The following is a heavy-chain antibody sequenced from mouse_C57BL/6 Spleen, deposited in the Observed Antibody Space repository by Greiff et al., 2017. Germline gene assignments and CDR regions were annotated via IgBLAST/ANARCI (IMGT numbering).Heavy chain of an antibody. CDR3: ARHDYDVDY. D-gene: IGHD2-4*01. J-gene: IGHJ2*01. CDR2: IYPGSGST. V-gene: IGHV1-55*01. Sequence: QVHVKQPGAELVKPGASVKMSCKASGYTFTSYWITWVKQRPGQGLEWIGDIYPGSGSTNYNEKFKSKATLTVDTSSSTAYMQLSSLTSEDSAVYYCARHDYDVDYWGQGTTLTVSS. CDR1: GYTFTSYW.